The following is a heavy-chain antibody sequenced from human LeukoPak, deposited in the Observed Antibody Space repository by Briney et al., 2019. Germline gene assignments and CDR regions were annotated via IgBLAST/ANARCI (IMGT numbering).Heavy chain of an antibody. D-gene: IGHD7-27*01. J-gene: IGHJ4*02. CDR2: ISSSSSYI. CDR1: GFTFSSYS. CDR3: AKGIVNWGKSYFDS. Sequence: GGSLRLSCAASGFTFSSYSMNWVRQAPGKGLEWVSSISSSSSYIYYADSMKGRFTISRDNSKNTLHLQMNSLRAEDTAVYYCAKGIVNWGKSYFDSWGQGTLVTVSS. V-gene: IGHV3-21*04.